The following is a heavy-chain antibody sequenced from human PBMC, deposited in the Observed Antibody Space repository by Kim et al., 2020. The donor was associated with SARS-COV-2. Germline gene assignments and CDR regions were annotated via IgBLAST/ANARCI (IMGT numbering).Heavy chain of an antibody. CDR2: SDSTGSTT. D-gene: IGHD3-22*01. CDR1: GFTFNDYY. Sequence: GGSLRLSCVASGFTFNDYYVNWVRQAPGKGLEWLSYSDSTGSTTYYADSVEGRFTMSRDYAKNSLHLQMNSLRADDTATYYCLFTYYVDSSATFWGQGILVTVSS. CDR3: LFTYYVDSSATF. J-gene: IGHJ4*02. V-gene: IGHV3-11*01.